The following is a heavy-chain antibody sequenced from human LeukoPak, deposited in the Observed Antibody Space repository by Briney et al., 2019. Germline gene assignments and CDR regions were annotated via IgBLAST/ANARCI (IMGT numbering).Heavy chain of an antibody. CDR1: GFTFSDSY. V-gene: IGHV3-11*01. D-gene: IGHD4-17*01. CDR2: ISRSGSII. J-gene: IGHJ5*02. Sequence: GGSLRLSCAASGFTFSDSYMSWIRQAPGKGLEWVSCISRSGSIIYYADSVKGRFTISRDNAKNSLYLQMNSLRAEDTAIYYCARDRFGDYFFDPWGQGTLVTVSS. CDR3: ARDRFGDYFFDP.